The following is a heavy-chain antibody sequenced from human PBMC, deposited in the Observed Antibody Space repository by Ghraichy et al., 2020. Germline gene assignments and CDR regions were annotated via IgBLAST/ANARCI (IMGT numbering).Heavy chain of an antibody. J-gene: IGHJ4*02. CDR2: ISGSGGST. V-gene: IGHV3-23*01. CDR1: GFTFSSYA. D-gene: IGHD3-3*01. Sequence: GGSLRLSCAASGFTFSSYAMSWVRQAPGKGLEWVSAISGSGGSTYYADSVKGRFTISRDNSKNTLYQQMKSLRAEDTAVYYCAKDQRSEYYDFWSGYYPLDYWGQGTLVTVSS. CDR3: AKDQRSEYYDFWSGYYPLDY.